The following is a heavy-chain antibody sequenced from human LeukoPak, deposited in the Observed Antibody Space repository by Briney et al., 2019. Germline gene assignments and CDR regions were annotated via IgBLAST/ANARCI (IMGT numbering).Heavy chain of an antibody. J-gene: IGHJ5*02. CDR3: ASYFDYLGWFDP. CDR1: GGSISSASYY. D-gene: IGHD3-9*01. CDR2: IYYSGST. Sequence: SETLSLTCTVSGGSISSASYYWSWIRQPPGKGLEWVGYIYYSGSTNYNPSLKSRVTISVDTSKNQFSLKLSSVTAADTAVYYCASYFDYLGWFDPWGQGTLVTVSS. V-gene: IGHV4-61*01.